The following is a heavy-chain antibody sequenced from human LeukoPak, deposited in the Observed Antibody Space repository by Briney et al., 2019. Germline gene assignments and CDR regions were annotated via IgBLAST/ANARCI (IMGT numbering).Heavy chain of an antibody. V-gene: IGHV1-69*13. Sequence: SVKVSCKASGYTFTSYYMHWVRQAPGQGLEWMGGIIPIFGTANYAQKFQGRVTITADESTSTAYMELSSLRSEDTAVYYCARHLVRGVIPYYMDVWGKGTTVTVSS. CDR3: ARHLVRGVIPYYMDV. D-gene: IGHD3-10*01. CDR2: IIPIFGTA. J-gene: IGHJ6*03. CDR1: GYTFTSYY.